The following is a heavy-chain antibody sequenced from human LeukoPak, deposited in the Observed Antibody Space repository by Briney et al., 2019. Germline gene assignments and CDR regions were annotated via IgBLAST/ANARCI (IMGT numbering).Heavy chain of an antibody. CDR1: GFTFSNYW. V-gene: IGHV3-74*01. J-gene: IGHJ4*02. CDR2: INSDGGST. Sequence: QAGGSLRLSCEASGFTFSNYWMHWVRQAPGKGLVWVSRINSDGGSTTYADSVKGRFTISRDNAKKTLYLQMNSLRVEDTAVYYCVRDIGAVAGTDDYWGQGTLVTVSS. CDR3: VRDIGAVAGTDDY. D-gene: IGHD6-19*01.